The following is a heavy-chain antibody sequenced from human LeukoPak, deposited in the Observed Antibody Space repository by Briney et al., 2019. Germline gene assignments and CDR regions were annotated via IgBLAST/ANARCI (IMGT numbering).Heavy chain of an antibody. CDR2: IYYSGST. Sequence: SETLSLTCTVSGGSISSYYWSWIRQPPGKGLEWIGYIYYSGSTNYNPSLKSRVTISVDTSKNQFSLKLSSVTAADTAVYYCARARDDFTIFGVVIYFDYWGQGTLVTVSS. V-gene: IGHV4-59*01. D-gene: IGHD3-3*01. J-gene: IGHJ4*02. CDR3: ARARDDFTIFGVVIYFDY. CDR1: GGSISSYY.